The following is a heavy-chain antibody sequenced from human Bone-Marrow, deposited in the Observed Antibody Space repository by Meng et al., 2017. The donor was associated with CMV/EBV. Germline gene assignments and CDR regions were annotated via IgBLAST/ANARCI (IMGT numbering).Heavy chain of an antibody. CDR3: TRDSDGNFDL. CDR1: GFTLGDYA. D-gene: IGHD4-23*01. CDR2: ISSSSSTI. V-gene: IGHV3-48*04. Sequence: GESLKISCPTSGFTLGDYAITWVRQAPGKGLEWVSYISSSSSTIYYADSVKGRFTISRDNAKNSLYLQMNSLRAEDTAVYYCTRDSDGNFDLWGQGTPVTVS. J-gene: IGHJ5*02.